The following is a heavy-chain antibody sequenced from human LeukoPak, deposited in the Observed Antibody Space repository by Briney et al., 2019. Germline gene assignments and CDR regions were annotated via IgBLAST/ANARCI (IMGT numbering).Heavy chain of an antibody. CDR2: IYYSGST. Sequence: SETLSLTCTVSGGSISSYYWSWIRQPPGKGLEWIGYIYYSGSTNYNPSLKSRVTISVDTSKNQFSLKLSSVTAADTAVYYCARDYYDILTGYYHDAFDIWGQGTMVTVSS. D-gene: IGHD3-9*01. CDR3: ARDYYDILTGYYHDAFDI. V-gene: IGHV4-59*01. J-gene: IGHJ3*02. CDR1: GGSISSYY.